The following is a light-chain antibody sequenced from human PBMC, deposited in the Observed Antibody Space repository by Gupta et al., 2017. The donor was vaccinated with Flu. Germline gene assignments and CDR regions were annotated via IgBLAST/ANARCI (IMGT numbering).Light chain of an antibody. V-gene: IGKV3-20*01. Sequence: RATLSCRASQSISDSYSAWYQQNRRQARRLLVHGASYRATGIQERFTASGAGTDFKLKITSLEPGDFGVYYYQELARSTGIPFGHRPRLGI. J-gene: IGKJ5*01. CDR1: QSISDSY. CDR2: GAS. CDR3: QELARSTGIP.